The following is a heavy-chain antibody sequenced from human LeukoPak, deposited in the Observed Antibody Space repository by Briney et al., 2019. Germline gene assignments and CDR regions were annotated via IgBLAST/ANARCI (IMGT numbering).Heavy chain of an antibody. V-gene: IGHV4-59*01. Sequence: SETLSLTCTISGGSISSYYWSWIRQPPGKGLEYIGHIYYSGSANYNPSLKSRVTTSVDTSKNQFSLKLSSVTAADTAVYYCARDLGYGDPFDYWGQGTLVTVSS. J-gene: IGHJ4*02. CDR3: ARDLGYGDPFDY. CDR1: GGSISSYY. CDR2: IYYSGSA. D-gene: IGHD4-17*01.